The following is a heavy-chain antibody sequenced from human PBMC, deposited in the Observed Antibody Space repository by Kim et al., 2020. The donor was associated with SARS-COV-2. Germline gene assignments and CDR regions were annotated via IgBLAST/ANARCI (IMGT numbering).Heavy chain of an antibody. V-gene: IGHV5-51*01. CDR1: GYTFTTHW. J-gene: IGHJ6*02. CDR2: IYPDDSDT. CDR3: ASSIEPGIAAAYGMDV. Sequence: GESLKISCKSSGYTFTTHWVGWVRQMPGKGLEWMGIIYPDDSDTTYSPSFQGQVTISVDKSISTAYLQWSSLKASDTAMYYCASSIEPGIAAAYGMDVWGQGTTVTVSS. D-gene: IGHD6-13*01.